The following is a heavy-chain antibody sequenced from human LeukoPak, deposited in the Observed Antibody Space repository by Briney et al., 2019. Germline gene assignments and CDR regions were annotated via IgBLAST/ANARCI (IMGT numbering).Heavy chain of an antibody. V-gene: IGHV4-39*01. CDR1: GGSISSSSYH. CDR3: ARHSYFDY. CDR2: MYYSGSA. Sequence: SETLSLTCTVSGGSISSSSYHWGWIRQPPGKGLEWIGSMYYSGSAYYNPSLKSRVTISVDTSKNQFSLKLSSVTAADTAVYYCARHSYFDYWGQGTLVTVSS. J-gene: IGHJ4*02.